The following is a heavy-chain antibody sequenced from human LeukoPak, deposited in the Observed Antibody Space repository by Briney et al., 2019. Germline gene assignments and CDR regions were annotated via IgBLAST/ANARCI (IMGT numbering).Heavy chain of an antibody. CDR3: AKAHPYEYNYGGFDS. D-gene: IGHD5-18*01. CDR1: GFTFNSYA. J-gene: IGHJ4*02. CDR2: MSYDGSDK. Sequence: GRSLRLSCAASGFTFNSYAMHWVRQAPGMGLEWVALMSYDGSDKHYADSVKGRFTISRDSSKNTLYLQMNSLRADDTAVYYCAKAHPYEYNYGGFDSWGQGALVTVSS. V-gene: IGHV3-30*18.